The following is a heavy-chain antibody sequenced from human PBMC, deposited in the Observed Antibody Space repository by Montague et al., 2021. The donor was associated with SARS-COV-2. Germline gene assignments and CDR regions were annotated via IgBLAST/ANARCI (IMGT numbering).Heavy chain of an antibody. CDR2: INHSGST. CDR3: ARRNYYGSGSYYNSGFDP. J-gene: IGHJ5*02. D-gene: IGHD3-10*01. V-gene: IGHV4-34*01. CDR1: GGSFSGYY. Sequence: SETLSLTCAVYGGSFSGYYWSWIRQPPGKGLEWIGEINHSGSTNYNPSLKSRVTISVDTSKNQFSLKLSSVTAADTAVYYCARRNYYGSGSYYNSGFDPWSQGTLVTVSS.